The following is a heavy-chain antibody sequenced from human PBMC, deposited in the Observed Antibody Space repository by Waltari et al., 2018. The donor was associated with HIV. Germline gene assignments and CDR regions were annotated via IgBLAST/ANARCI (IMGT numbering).Heavy chain of an antibody. J-gene: IGHJ4*02. CDR2: IARISKYR. V-gene: IGHV3-21*01. CDR3: SEDARTNFGVRTRAFDQ. Sequence: EVQLVESGGGLVQPGGSLRLSCAASGFAFSGYIMNWVRQAPGNGREWVSWIARISKYRYEVDSGKGRVTISRDNAENAQYLQMNSLRAVDTAMNDCSEDARTNFGVRTRAFDQWGQGTLVTVSS. CDR1: GFAFSGYI. D-gene: IGHD3-3*01.